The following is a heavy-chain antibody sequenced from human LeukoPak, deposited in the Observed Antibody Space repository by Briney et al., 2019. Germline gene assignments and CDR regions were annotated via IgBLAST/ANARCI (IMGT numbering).Heavy chain of an antibody. D-gene: IGHD5-12*01. CDR1: GFIFSQYS. Sequence: PGGSLRLSCAASGFIFSQYSMNWVRQAPGKGLEWVSHIRSSSETFYADSVKGRFTISRDNARNSLYLQMNNLRGEDTAIYYCAREAGNSGYGCDLWGQGTLVTVSS. J-gene: IGHJ5*02. V-gene: IGHV3-48*01. CDR3: AREAGNSGYGCDL. CDR2: IRSSSET.